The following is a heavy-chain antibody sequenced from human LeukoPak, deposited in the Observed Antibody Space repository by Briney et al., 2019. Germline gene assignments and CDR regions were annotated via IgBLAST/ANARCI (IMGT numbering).Heavy chain of an antibody. CDR3: ARDARGYSYGYGRYGMDV. D-gene: IGHD5-18*01. CDR2: ISSSGSTI. V-gene: IGHV3-48*03. J-gene: IGHJ6*02. Sequence: GGSLRLSCAASGFTFSSYEMNWVRQAPGKGLEWVSYISSSGSTIYYADSVKGRFTISRDNAKNSLYLQMNSLRAEDTAVYYCARDARGYSYGYGRYGMDVWGQGTTVTVSS. CDR1: GFTFSSYE.